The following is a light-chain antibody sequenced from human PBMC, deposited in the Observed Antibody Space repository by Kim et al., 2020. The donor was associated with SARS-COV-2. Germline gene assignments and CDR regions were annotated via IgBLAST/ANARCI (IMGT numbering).Light chain of an antibody. CDR2: PAS. Sequence: DIQLTQSPSFLSASVGDRVTITCRASQGISSSLAWYQQKPGKAPRLLTYPASILQTGVPSRFSGSGSGTEFTLTITSLQPEDFATYYCQQLNSYPLTFGGGTKVDIK. V-gene: IGKV1-9*01. CDR1: QGISSS. J-gene: IGKJ4*01. CDR3: QQLNSYPLT.